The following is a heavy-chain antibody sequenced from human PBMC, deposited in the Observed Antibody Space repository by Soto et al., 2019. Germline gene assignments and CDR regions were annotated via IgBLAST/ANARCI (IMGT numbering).Heavy chain of an antibody. J-gene: IGHJ6*02. D-gene: IGHD2-2*01. CDR2: IYSGGST. Sequence: GGSLRLSCAASGFTVSSNYMSWVRQAPGKGLEWVSVIYSGGSTYYADSVKGRFTISRDNSKNTLDLQMNSLRAEDTAVYYCASSAIVVVPAAKTYYYGMDVWGQGTTVTVSS. CDR3: ASSAIVVVPAAKTYYYGMDV. CDR1: GFTVSSNY. V-gene: IGHV3-66*01.